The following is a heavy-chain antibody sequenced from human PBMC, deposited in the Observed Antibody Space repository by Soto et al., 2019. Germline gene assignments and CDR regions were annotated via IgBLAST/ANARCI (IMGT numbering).Heavy chain of an antibody. J-gene: IGHJ5*02. Sequence: EVQLVESGGGLVQPGGSLRLSCAASGFTVSSNYMSWVRQAPGKGLEWVSVIYSGGTTYYADSVKGRFTISRDNSKNTLYLQITSLRAEDTAVYYCARNGDSSDYRGWFDPWGQGTLVTVSS. CDR3: ARNGDSSDYRGWFDP. V-gene: IGHV3-66*01. D-gene: IGHD3-22*01. CDR2: IYSGGTT. CDR1: GFTVSSNY.